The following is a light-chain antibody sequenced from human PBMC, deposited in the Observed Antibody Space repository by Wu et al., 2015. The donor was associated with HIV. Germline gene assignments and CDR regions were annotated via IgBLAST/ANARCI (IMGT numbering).Light chain of an antibody. CDR2: DAS. CDR1: QSVGSF. Sequence: EIVLTQSPATLSLSPGERATLSCRASQSVGSFLAWYQQKPGQPPRLLIYDASNRATGIPARFSGSGSGTDFTLTISSLEPEDFAVYYCQQRSNWPRNTFGGGTKVEIK. J-gene: IGKJ4*01. V-gene: IGKV3-11*01. CDR3: QQRSNWPRNT.